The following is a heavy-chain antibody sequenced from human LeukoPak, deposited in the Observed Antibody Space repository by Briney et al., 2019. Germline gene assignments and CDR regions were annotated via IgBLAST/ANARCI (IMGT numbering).Heavy chain of an antibody. CDR3: ARELWDSSSPRAFDP. CDR1: GGSFCGYY. D-gene: IGHD6-6*01. J-gene: IGHJ5*02. V-gene: IGHV4-34*01. Sequence: KPSETLSLTCAVYGGSFCGYYWSWLPQPPGKGLEWFGEINHSGSTNYNPSLKSRVTISVDTSKNQFSLKLSSVTAADTAVYYCARELWDSSSPRAFDPWGQGTLVTVSS. CDR2: INHSGST.